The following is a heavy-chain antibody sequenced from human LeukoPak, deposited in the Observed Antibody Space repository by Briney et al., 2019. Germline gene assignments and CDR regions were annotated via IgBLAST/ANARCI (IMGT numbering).Heavy chain of an antibody. CDR3: GRLDCGGDCFNYYYGMDV. D-gene: IGHD2-21*02. J-gene: IGHJ6*02. V-gene: IGHV7-4-1*02. CDR2: INTNTGNP. CDR1: GYTFTSYA. Sequence: ASVKVSCKASGYTFTSYAMNWVRQAPGQGLEWMGWINTNTGNPTYAQGFTGRFVFSLDTSVSTAYLQISSLKAEDTAVYYCGRLDCGGDCFNYYYGMDVWGQGTTVTVSS.